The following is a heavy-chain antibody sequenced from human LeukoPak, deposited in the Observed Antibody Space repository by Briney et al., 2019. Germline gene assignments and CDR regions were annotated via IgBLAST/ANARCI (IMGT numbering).Heavy chain of an antibody. D-gene: IGHD2-2*01. CDR3: ARASIVVPAAIFRLDY. CDR2: INPSGGST. V-gene: IGHV1-46*01. Sequence: ASVKVSCKASGYTFTSYYMHWVRQAPGQGLEWMGIINPSGGSTSYAQKFQGRVTMTRDTSTSTVYMGLSSLRSEDTAVYYCARASIVVPAAIFRLDYWGQGTLVTVSS. J-gene: IGHJ4*02. CDR1: GYTFTSYY.